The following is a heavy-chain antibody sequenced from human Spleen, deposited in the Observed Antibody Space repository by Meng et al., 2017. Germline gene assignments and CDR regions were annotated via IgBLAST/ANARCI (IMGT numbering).Heavy chain of an antibody. CDR2: ISGYNGDT. Sequence: QVQLVQSGVEVKKPGASVKVSCKASGYSFTHHGITWVRQAPGQGLEWLGWISGYNGDTHYAQKLQGRVTMTTDTSTSTVYMELRSLRSDDTAVYYCAISYYAKDYWGQGTLVTVSS. CDR3: AISYYAKDY. V-gene: IGHV1-18*01. D-gene: IGHD1-26*01. CDR1: GYSFTHHG. J-gene: IGHJ4*02.